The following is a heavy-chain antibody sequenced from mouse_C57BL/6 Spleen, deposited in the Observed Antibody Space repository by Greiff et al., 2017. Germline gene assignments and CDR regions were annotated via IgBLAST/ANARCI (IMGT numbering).Heavy chain of an antibody. V-gene: IGHV1-15*01. CDR1: GYTFTDYE. Sequence: VQLQQSGAELVRPGASVTLSCKASGYTFTDYEMHWVKQTPVHGLEWIGAIDPETGGTAYNQKFKGKAILTADKSSSTAYMELRSLTSEDSAVYYCTRALGGYAMDYWGQGTSVTVSA. CDR2: IDPETGGT. CDR3: TRALGGYAMDY. D-gene: IGHD4-1*01. J-gene: IGHJ4*01.